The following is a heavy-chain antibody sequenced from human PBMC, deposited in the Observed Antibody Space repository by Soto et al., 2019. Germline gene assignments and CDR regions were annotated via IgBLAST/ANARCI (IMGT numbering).Heavy chain of an antibody. J-gene: IGHJ5*02. Sequence: SETLSLTCTVSGGSISSYRWSWIRQPPGKGLERIGYIYYSGGTNYNPSLKSRVTMSVDTSTNQFSLKLTSVTAADTAVYYCARHAGDSSGRRLFDPWGQGALVT. D-gene: IGHD3-22*01. CDR1: GGSISSYR. CDR2: IYYSGGT. V-gene: IGHV4-59*01. CDR3: ARHAGDSSGRRLFDP.